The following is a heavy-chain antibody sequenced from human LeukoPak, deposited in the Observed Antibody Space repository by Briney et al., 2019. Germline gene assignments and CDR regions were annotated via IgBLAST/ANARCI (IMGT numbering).Heavy chain of an antibody. CDR3: ARVSGSMVRGVTPPFDP. Sequence: SETLSLTCAVYGGSFSGYYWSWIRQPPGKGLEWIGSIYYSGSTYYNPSLKSRVTISVDTSKNQFSLKLSSVTAADTAVYYCARVSGSMVRGVTPPFDPWGQGTLVTVSS. V-gene: IGHV4-34*01. CDR2: IYYSGST. D-gene: IGHD3-10*01. J-gene: IGHJ5*02. CDR1: GGSFSGYY.